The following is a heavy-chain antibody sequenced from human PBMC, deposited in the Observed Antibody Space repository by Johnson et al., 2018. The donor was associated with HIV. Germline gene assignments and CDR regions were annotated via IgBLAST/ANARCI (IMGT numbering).Heavy chain of an antibody. Sequence: MQLVESGGGVVRPGGSLRLSCAASGFTFHDYGMTWVRQAPGKGLEWVSVISSGGVTYYAESVKGRFTISRDNSKNTVYLQMNSLRAEDTAVYFCARDPCTGASCLPGAFDIRGQGTMVTVSS. CDR2: ISSGGVT. J-gene: IGHJ3*02. V-gene: IGHV3-23*03. CDR1: GFTFHDYG. D-gene: IGHD2-15*01. CDR3: ARDPCTGASCLPGAFDI.